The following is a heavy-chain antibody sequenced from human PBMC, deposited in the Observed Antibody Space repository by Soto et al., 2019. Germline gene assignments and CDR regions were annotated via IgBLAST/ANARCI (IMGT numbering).Heavy chain of an antibody. J-gene: IGHJ4*02. CDR2: ISGSGGST. V-gene: IGHV3-23*01. Sequence: EVQLLESGGGLVQPGGSLRLSCAASGLTFSSYAMSWVRQAPGKGLEWVSAISGSGGSTYYSDSVTGRFTISRDNSKNTLYLQMSSLRAEDTAVYYCEKDFMTTVKGGYYFDYWGQGTLVTVSS. CDR3: EKDFMTTVKGGYYFDY. D-gene: IGHD4-17*01. CDR1: GLTFSSYA.